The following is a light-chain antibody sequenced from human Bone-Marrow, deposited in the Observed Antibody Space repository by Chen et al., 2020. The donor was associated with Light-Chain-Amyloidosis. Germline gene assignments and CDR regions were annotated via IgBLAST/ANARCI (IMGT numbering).Light chain of an antibody. CDR3: QSADSSGTYEVI. J-gene: IGLJ2*01. Sequence: SYELKQPPSVSVSPGQTASITCSGDDLPTKYAYGYQQKPGQAPVLVIHRDTERPSGISERFSGSSSGTTATLTISGVQAEDEADYHCQSADSSGTYEVIFGGGTKLTVL. CDR1: DLPTKY. V-gene: IGLV3-25*03. CDR2: RDT.